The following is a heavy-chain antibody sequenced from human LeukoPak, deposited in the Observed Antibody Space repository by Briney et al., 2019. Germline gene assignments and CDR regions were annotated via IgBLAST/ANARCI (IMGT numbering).Heavy chain of an antibody. CDR1: GGSISGYY. CDR2: IYNSGIT. D-gene: IGHD6-13*01. J-gene: IGHJ4*02. CDR3: ATDSGSSSWYDY. Sequence: PSETLSLTCTVSGGSISGYYWTWIRQLPGKGLEWIGYIYNSGITNYNPSLKSRVTVSVDTSKNQFSLRLTSVTAADTAVYYCATDSGSSSWYDYRGQGTLVTVSS. V-gene: IGHV4-4*08.